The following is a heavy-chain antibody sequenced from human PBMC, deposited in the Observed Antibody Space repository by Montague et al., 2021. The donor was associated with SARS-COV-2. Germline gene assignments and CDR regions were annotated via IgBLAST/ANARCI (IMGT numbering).Heavy chain of an antibody. CDR3: ARQRRYQLPITIFGVVMADAFDI. CDR1: GGSISSSY. Sequence: SETLSLTCTVSGGSISSSYWSWIRQPPGKGLEWTGYIYYSGSTXXXPSXXXRVTISVDTSKNQFSLKLSSVTAADTAVYYCARQRRYQLPITIFGVVMADAFDIWGQGTMVTVSS. J-gene: IGHJ3*02. D-gene: IGHD3-3*01. CDR2: IYYSGST. V-gene: IGHV4-59*08.